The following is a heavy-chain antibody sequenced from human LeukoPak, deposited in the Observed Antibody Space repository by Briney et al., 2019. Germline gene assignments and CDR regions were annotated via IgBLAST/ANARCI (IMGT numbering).Heavy chain of an antibody. CDR3: ARTIAQYTNSWLYYYYGMDV. D-gene: IGHD6-13*01. CDR2: ISGNGDDT. V-gene: IGHV3-23*01. Sequence: GSLRLSCAASGVTFNNAWVSWVRQAPGKGLEWVSSISGNGDDTYHADSVKGRFTVSRDNSKSTLYLQMNSLRAEDTAVFYCARTIAQYTNSWLYYYYGMDVWGQGTTVTVSS. CDR1: GVTFNNAW. J-gene: IGHJ6*02.